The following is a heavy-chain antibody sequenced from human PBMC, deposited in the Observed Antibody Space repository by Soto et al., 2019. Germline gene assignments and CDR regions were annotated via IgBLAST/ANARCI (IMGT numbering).Heavy chain of an antibody. V-gene: IGHV4-39*01. CDR1: GGSISSSSYY. Sequence: PWETLSLTCTVSGGSISSSSYYWGWIRQPPGKGLEWIGSTYYSGSTYYNPSLKSRVTISVDTSKNQFSLKLSSVTAADTAVYYCARTGVTAMVTAYSYYFDYWGQGTLVTVSS. D-gene: IGHD5-18*01. J-gene: IGHJ4*02. CDR2: TYYSGST. CDR3: ARTGVTAMVTAYSYYFDY.